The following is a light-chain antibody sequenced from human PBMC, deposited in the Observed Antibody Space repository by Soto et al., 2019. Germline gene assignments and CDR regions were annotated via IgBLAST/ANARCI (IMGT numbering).Light chain of an antibody. CDR1: QGISNY. V-gene: IGKV1-27*01. J-gene: IGKJ4*01. CDR3: QWSGGSVS. CDR2: ATS. Sequence: DIQMTQSPSSLSASVGDRVTITCRASQGISNYLAWYQQKPGKVPKLLIYATSTLQSGVPSRFSGSGSGTDFTLTINRLEPEDFAVYYCQWSGGSVSFGGGTKVE.